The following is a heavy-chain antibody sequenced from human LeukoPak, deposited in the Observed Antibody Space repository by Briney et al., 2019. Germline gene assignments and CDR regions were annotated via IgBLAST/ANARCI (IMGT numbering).Heavy chain of an antibody. J-gene: IGHJ4*02. CDR2: ISYDGSNK. V-gene: IGHV3-30-3*01. CDR1: GFTFSSYA. D-gene: IGHD4-11*01. CDR3: ARSNDY. Sequence: GGSLRLSCAASGFTFSSYAMHWVRQAPGKGLEWVAVISYDGSNKYYADSVKGRFTISRDNSKNTLYLQMNSLRAEDTAVHYCARSNDYWGQGTLVTVSS.